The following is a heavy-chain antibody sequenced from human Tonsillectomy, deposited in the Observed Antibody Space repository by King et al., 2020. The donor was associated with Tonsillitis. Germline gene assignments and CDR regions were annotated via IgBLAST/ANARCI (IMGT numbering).Heavy chain of an antibody. V-gene: IGHV3-21*01. D-gene: IGHD3-22*01. CDR2: ISSSSSYI. J-gene: IGHJ4*02. CDR1: GFTFSSYT. CDR3: ARGYYYASSGYGY. Sequence: QLVQSGGGLVKPGGSLRLSCAASGFTFSSYTMNWVRQAPGKGLEWVASISSSSSYIYYADSVKGRFTISRDNAKNSLYLQMNSLRAEDTAVYYCARGYYYASSGYGYWGQGTLVTVSS.